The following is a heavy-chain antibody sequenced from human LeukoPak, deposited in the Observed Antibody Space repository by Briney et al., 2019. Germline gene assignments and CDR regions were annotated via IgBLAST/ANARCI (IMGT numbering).Heavy chain of an antibody. CDR1: GFTFSRNA. J-gene: IGHJ4*02. D-gene: IGHD3-10*01. CDR2: IGTNGIST. V-gene: IGHV3-64*04. Sequence: PGGSLRLSCSASGFTFSRNAMHWVRQAPGKGLEYVSSIGTNGISTYYADSVQGRFTISRDNAKNTLNLQMNSLRAEDTAVYYCARDPRGGTLDYWGQGALVTVSS. CDR3: ARDPRGGTLDY.